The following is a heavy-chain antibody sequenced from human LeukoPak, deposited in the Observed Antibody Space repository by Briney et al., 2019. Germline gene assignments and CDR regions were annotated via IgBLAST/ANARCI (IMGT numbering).Heavy chain of an antibody. Sequence: GSLRLSCTASGFTFSSYAMSWVRQAPGKGLEWVSTFGFSGSTYYADSVKGRFTISRDNSKNTLYLQINSLRAEDTAVYYCATLSGDSHGYDYWGLGTLVTVSS. J-gene: IGHJ4*02. D-gene: IGHD5-18*01. V-gene: IGHV3-23*01. CDR2: FGFSGST. CDR1: GFTFSSYA. CDR3: ATLSGDSHGYDY.